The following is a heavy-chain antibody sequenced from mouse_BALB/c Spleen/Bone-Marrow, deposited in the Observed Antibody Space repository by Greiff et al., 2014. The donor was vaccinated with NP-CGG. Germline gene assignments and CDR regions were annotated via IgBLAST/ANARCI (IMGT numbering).Heavy chain of an antibody. CDR3: ARHKIRGFAY. V-gene: IGHV5-12-1*01. CDR1: GFAFSSYD. Sequence: DVQLVESGGGLVKPGGSLKLSCAASGFAFSSYDMSWVRQTPEKRLEWVAYISSGGGSTYYSDTVKGRFTISRDNAKNTLYLEMSSLKSEDTAMYYCARHKIRGFAYWGQGTLVTVSA. D-gene: IGHD2-4*01. CDR2: ISSGGGST. J-gene: IGHJ3*01.